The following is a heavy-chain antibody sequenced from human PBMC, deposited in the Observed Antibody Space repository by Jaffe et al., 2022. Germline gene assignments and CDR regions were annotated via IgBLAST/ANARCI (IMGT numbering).Heavy chain of an antibody. CDR3: ARVACSGGSCYTWFDP. CDR1: GGSVSSGGYF. Sequence: QVQLQESGPGLVKPSETLSLTCTVSGGSVSSGGYFWSWIRQPAGKGLEWIGHIYTSGTTNYSPSLKSRVTISVDTSKNQFSLRLSSVTAADTAVYYCARVACSGGSCYTWFDPWGQGTLVTVAS. J-gene: IGHJ5*02. CDR2: IYTSGTT. V-gene: IGHV4-61*02. D-gene: IGHD2-15*01.